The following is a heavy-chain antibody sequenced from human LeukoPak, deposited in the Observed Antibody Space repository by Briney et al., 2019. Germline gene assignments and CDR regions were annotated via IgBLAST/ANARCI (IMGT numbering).Heavy chain of an antibody. CDR3: ARDSRAYQYYDILTGHLQSYYGMDV. V-gene: IGHV3-66*01. D-gene: IGHD3-9*01. Sequence: GGSLRLSCAASGFTLRSNYMSWVRQAPGKGLEWVSVIYSGGSTSYADSAKGRFTISRDNSKNTLYLQMNSLRAEDTAAYYCARDSRAYQYYDILTGHLQSYYGMDVWGQGTTVTVSS. J-gene: IGHJ6*01. CDR1: GFTLRSNY. CDR2: IYSGGST.